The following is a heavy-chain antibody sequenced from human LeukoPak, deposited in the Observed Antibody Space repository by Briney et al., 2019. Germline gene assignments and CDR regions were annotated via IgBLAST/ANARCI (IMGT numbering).Heavy chain of an antibody. CDR3: ARDFGYCSSTSCSMGYFDY. CDR1: EFTFSIYA. D-gene: IGHD2-2*01. Sequence: GSLRLSCAASEFTFSIYAMSWVRQAPGKGLEWVSSITSAGENTFYTGSVKGRFTISRDNSRNTLYLQMNSLRAEDTATYYCARDFGYCSSTSCSMGYFDYWGQGTLVTVSS. CDR2: ITSAGENT. J-gene: IGHJ4*02. V-gene: IGHV3-23*01.